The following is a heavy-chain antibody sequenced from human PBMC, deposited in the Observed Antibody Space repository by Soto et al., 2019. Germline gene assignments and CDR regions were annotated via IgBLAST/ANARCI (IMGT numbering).Heavy chain of an antibody. CDR2: IRSKAYGGTT. CDR1: GFTFVDYA. Sequence: GSRRLSCTASGFTFVDYAMSWFRQAPGKGLEWVGFIRSKAYGGTTEYAASVKGRFTTSRDDSKSIAYLQMNSLKTEDTAVYYCTRDGRVMATIQGYYFDYWGQGTLVTVSS. V-gene: IGHV3-49*03. J-gene: IGHJ4*02. CDR3: TRDGRVMATIQGYYFDY. D-gene: IGHD2-21*01.